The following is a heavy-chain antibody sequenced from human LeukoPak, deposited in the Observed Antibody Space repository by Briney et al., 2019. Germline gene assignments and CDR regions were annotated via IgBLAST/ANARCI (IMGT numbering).Heavy chain of an antibody. V-gene: IGHV4-30-4*01. CDR2: IYYSGNT. J-gene: IGHJ1*01. CDR1: GGSISSANYY. D-gene: IGHD4-17*01. Sequence: SQTLSLTCAVSGGSISSANYYWSWIRQPPGKGLEWIGYIYYSGNTYYNPSLKSRVNISVDTSKNQFSLKLSSVTAADTAVYYCARSTVTTSAEYSTTGARAPWSPSPQ. CDR3: ARSTVTTSAEYSTT.